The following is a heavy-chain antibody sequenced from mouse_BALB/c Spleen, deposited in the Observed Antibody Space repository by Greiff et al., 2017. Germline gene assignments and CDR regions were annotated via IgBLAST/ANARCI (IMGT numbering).Heavy chain of an antibody. CDR2: INPYNGAT. V-gene: IGHV1-31*01. J-gene: IGHJ4*01. Sequence: EVQLQQSGPELVKPGASVKISCKASGYSFTGYYMHWVKQSHVKSLEWIGRINPYNGATSYNQNFKDKASLTVDKSSSTAYMELHSLTSEDSAVYYCAATMPYYYAMDYWGQGTSVTVSS. CDR3: AATMPYYYAMDY. CDR1: GYSFTGYY. D-gene: IGHD2-1*01.